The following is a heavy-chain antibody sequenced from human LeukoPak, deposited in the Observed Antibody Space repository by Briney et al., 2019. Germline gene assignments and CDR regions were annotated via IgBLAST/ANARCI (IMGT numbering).Heavy chain of an antibody. J-gene: IGHJ4*02. Sequence: GGSLRLSCAASGFTFDAYAMHWVRQAPGKGLEWVSFINGDGGSTYYGDSEKGRFTISRDNSKNSLFLQMNSLTTEDTALYYCGRDLSGVVGASIDWGQGTLVTVSS. CDR2: INGDGGST. D-gene: IGHD1-26*01. CDR1: GFTFDAYA. CDR3: GRDLSGVVGASID. V-gene: IGHV3-43*02.